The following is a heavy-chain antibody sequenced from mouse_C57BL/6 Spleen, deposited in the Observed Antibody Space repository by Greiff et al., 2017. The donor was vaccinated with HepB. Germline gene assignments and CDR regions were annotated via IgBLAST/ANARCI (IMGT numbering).Heavy chain of an antibody. CDR2: INPSNGGT. J-gene: IGHJ4*01. Sequence: QVQLQQPGTELVKPGASVKLSCKASGYTFTSYWMHWVKQRPGQGLEWIGNINPSNGGTNYNEKFKSKATLTVDKSSSTAYMQLSSLTSEDSAVYYCSRGATIVTGENAMDYWGQGTSVTVSS. CDR3: SRGATIVTGENAMDY. V-gene: IGHV1-53*01. D-gene: IGHD2-5*01. CDR1: GYTFTSYW.